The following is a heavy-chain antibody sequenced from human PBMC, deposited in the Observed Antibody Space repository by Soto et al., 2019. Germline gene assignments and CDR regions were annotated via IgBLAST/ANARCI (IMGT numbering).Heavy chain of an antibody. V-gene: IGHV1-69*01. CDR1: GGTFSSYA. Sequence: KVSCKASGGTFSSYAISWVRQAPGQGLEWMGGIIPIFGTANYAQKFQGRVTITADESTSTAYMELSSLRSEDTAVYYCASGELTWFGEFPRPYYFDYWGQGTLVTVSS. CDR2: IIPIFGTA. CDR3: ASGELTWFGEFPRPYYFDY. D-gene: IGHD3-10*01. J-gene: IGHJ4*02.